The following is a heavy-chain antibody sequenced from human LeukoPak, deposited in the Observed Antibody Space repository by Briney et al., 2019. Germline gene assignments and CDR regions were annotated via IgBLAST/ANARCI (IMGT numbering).Heavy chain of an antibody. J-gene: IGHJ4*02. Sequence: DPGGSLRLSCAVSGFTVSGNYMNWVRQAPGKGLEWVSYISSSGSTIYYADSVKGRFTISRDNAKNSLYLQMNSLRAEDTAVYYCAKRKYYYDSSGYEVLDYWGQGTLATVSS. CDR2: ISSSGSTI. V-gene: IGHV3-48*04. D-gene: IGHD3-22*01. CDR3: AKRKYYYDSSGYEVLDY. CDR1: GFTVSGNY.